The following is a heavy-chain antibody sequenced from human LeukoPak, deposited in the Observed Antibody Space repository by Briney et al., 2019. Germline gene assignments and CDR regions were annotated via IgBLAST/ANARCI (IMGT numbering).Heavy chain of an antibody. V-gene: IGHV3-33*01. Sequence: GGSLRLSCAASGFTFSSYGMHWVRQAPGKGLEWVAVIWYDGSNKYYADSVKGRFTISRDNSKNTLYLKMNSLRAEDTAVYYCARDRGYYGSAYYAFDIWGQGTMVTVSS. CDR1: GFTFSSYG. CDR2: IWYDGSNK. J-gene: IGHJ3*02. D-gene: IGHD3-10*01. CDR3: ARDRGYYGSAYYAFDI.